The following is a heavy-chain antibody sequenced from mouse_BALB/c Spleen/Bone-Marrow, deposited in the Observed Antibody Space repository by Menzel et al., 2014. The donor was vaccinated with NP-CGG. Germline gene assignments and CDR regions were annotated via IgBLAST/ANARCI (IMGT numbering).Heavy chain of an antibody. J-gene: IGHJ3*01. D-gene: IGHD3-2*02. CDR3: ATGYSDGSRFAY. V-gene: IGHV14-3*02. Sequence: VQVQQSGAELVKPGASVKLSCTASGFNIKDTYMHWVKQRPEQGLEWIGRIDPANGNTKYDPKFQGKATITADKSSNTAYLQLSSLTSEDTAVYFCATGYSDGSRFAYWGQGTLVTVSA. CDR1: GFNIKDTY. CDR2: IDPANGNT.